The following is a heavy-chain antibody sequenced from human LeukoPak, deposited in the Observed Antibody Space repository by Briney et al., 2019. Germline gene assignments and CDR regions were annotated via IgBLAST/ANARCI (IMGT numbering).Heavy chain of an antibody. Sequence: PGGSLRLSCAASGFTFSCSVMSWVRQAPGKGLEWVPAISGSGGNTYYADFVKGRFTISRDNSKSTLYLQMNSLRAEDTAVYYCARRGESTNDGDYRFDSWGQGTLVTVSS. CDR3: ARRGESTNDGDYRFDS. CDR1: GFTFSCSV. CDR2: ISGSGGNT. J-gene: IGHJ4*02. V-gene: IGHV3-23*01. D-gene: IGHD4-17*01.